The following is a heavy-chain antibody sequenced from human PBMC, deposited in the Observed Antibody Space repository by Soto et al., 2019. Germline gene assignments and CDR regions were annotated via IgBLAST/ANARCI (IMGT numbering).Heavy chain of an antibody. Sequence: GLXQPXXXLXLSCAASGFTFSSYAMSWVRQAPGKGLEWVSAISGSGGSTYYADSVKXRXXXXXXXXXXXXXXXXXXXXXXXXXXXXXXXDRGXXXFXVSWGQGTL. CDR1: GFTFSSYA. CDR2: ISGSGGST. CDR3: XXDRGXXXFXVS. V-gene: IGHV3-23*01. J-gene: IGHJ4*02. D-gene: IGHD4-4*01.